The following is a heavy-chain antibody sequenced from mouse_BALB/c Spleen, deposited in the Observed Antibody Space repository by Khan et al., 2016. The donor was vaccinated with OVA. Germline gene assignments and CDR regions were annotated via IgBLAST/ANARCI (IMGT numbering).Heavy chain of an antibody. V-gene: IGHV14-3*02. J-gene: IGHJ3*01. CDR2: IDPPNDDS. CDR1: GFNIKDTY. Sequence: EVQLQESGAELVKPGASVKLSCSASGFNIKDTYIHWMKQRPEQGLEWIGRIDPPNDDSKYGPKFQAKATLTADTSSNTAYLQLSSLTSEDTAVYYCATLYGNPFAFLGQGTLVSVSA. D-gene: IGHD2-1*01. CDR3: ATLYGNPFAF.